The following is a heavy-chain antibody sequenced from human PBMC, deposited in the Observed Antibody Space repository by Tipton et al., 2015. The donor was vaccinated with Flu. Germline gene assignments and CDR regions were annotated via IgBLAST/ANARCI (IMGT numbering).Heavy chain of an antibody. CDR2: IYYSGST. Sequence: LRLSCTVSGGSISSYYWSWIRQPPGKGLEWIGYIYYSGSTNYYPSLKSRVTISVDTSKNQFSLKLSSVTAADTAVYYCARDQAAAGYDAFDIWGQGTMVTVSS. J-gene: IGHJ3*02. CDR3: ARDQAAAGYDAFDI. D-gene: IGHD6-13*01. V-gene: IGHV4-59*01. CDR1: GGSISSYY.